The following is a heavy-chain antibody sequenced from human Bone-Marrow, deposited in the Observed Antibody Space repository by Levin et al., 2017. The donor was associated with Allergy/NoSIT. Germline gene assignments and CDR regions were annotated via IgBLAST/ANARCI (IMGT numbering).Heavy chain of an antibody. CDR3: ARPYEVSTLGYYGMDV. CDR1: GFKFRNYA. CDR2: IWYDGTNK. J-gene: IGHJ6*02. V-gene: IGHV3-33*01. D-gene: IGHD3-16*02. Sequence: PGGSLRLSCAASGFKFRNYAMHWVRQAPGKGLEWVAVIWYDGTNKYYADSVKGRFTISRDTFTSTVHLQMNVLRVEDTAVYYCARPYEVSTLGYYGMDVWGQGTTVTVS.